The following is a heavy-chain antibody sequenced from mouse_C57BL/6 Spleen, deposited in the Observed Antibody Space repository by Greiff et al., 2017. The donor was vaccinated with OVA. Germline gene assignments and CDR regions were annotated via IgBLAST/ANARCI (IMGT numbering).Heavy chain of an antibody. CDR2: IDPETGGT. CDR1: GYTFTDYE. Sequence: VQLVESGAELVRPGASVTLSCKASGYTFTDYEMHWVKQTPVHGLEWIGAIDPETGGTAYNQKFKGKAILTADKSSSTAYMELRSLTSEDSAVYYCTRGPHWGQGTTLTVSS. J-gene: IGHJ2*01. CDR3: TRGPH. V-gene: IGHV1-15*01.